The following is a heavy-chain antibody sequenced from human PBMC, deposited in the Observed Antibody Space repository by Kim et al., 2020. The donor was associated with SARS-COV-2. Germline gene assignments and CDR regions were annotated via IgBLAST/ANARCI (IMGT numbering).Heavy chain of an antibody. CDR1: GFTFSSYA. CDR2: ISSSGGHT. J-gene: IGHJ4*02. D-gene: IGHD3-22*01. CDR3: VKDIMDYYDSSGFLDS. V-gene: IGHV3-64D*09. Sequence: GGSLRLSCSASGFTFSSYAMHWVRQAPGKGLEYVSAISSSGGHTYYADSVKGRFTISRDTSMNTLYLQMSSLKAEDTAVYYCVKDIMDYYDSSGFLDSWGQGTLVTVSS.